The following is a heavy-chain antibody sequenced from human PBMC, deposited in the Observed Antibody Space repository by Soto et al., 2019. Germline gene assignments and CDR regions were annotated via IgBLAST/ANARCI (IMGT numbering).Heavy chain of an antibody. CDR1: GFTFSTYW. CDR3: ARAKIAVAGHNFDY. Sequence: PGGSLRLSCAASGFTFSTYWMHWVRQDPGKGLVWVSRVNSDGSSTSYADSVKGRFTISRDNAKNTLYLQMNSLRAEDTAVYYCARAKIAVAGHNFDYWGQGTLVTVSS. CDR2: VNSDGSST. J-gene: IGHJ4*02. D-gene: IGHD6-19*01. V-gene: IGHV3-74*01.